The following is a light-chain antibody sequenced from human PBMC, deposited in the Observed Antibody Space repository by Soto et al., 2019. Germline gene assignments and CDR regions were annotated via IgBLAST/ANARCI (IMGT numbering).Light chain of an antibody. CDR1: QSISSH. V-gene: IGKV1-39*01. CDR3: QQSYSTPRT. J-gene: IGKJ1*01. CDR2: EAS. Sequence: DIQMTQSPSSLSASVGDRVTITCRASQSISSHLNWYQQKQGKAPKLLIYEASSLQSGVPSRFSGSGSGTDLTLTISSLQPEDFETYYCQQSYSTPRTFGQGTKVDIK.